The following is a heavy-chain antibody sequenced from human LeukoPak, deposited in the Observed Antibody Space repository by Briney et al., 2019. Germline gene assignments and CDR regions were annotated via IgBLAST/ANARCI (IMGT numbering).Heavy chain of an antibody. CDR1: GGSISSGGYY. CDR3: ARNLDGYRRNNWFDP. Sequence: SETLSLTCTVSGGSISSGGYYWSWIRQPPGKGLEWIGYIYHSGSTYYNPSLKSRVTISVDTSKNQFSLKLSSVTAADTAVYYCARNLDGYRRNNWFDPWGQGTLVTVSS. CDR2: IYHSGST. V-gene: IGHV4-30-2*02. D-gene: IGHD5-24*01. J-gene: IGHJ5*02.